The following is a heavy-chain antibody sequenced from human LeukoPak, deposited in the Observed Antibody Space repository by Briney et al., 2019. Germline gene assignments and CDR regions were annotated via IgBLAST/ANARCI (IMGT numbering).Heavy chain of an antibody. CDR1: GFTFSSYW. CDR2: ISSSSSYI. J-gene: IGHJ6*03. V-gene: IGHV3-21*01. CDR3: ARDSRVTTVVNPGYYYYMDV. D-gene: IGHD4-23*01. Sequence: GGSLRLSCAASGFTFSSYWMSWVRQAPGKGLEWVSSISSSSSYIYYADSVKGRFTISRDNAKNSLYLQMNSLRAEDTAVYYCARDSRVTTVVNPGYYYYMDVWGKGTTVTASS.